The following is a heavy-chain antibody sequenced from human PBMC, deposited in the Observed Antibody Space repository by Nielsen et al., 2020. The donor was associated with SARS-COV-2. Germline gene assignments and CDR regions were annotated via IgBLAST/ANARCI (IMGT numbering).Heavy chain of an antibody. CDR1: AYTFTSYY. V-gene: IGHV1-46*01. CDR3: ARDISIRWADAFDI. CDR2: INPSGGST. Sequence: ASLQVSCYASAYTFTSYYMHCVLQPPGQGLEWMGIINPSGGSTSYAQKFQGRVTMTRDTSTSTVYMELSSLRSEDTAVYYCARDISIRWADAFDIWGQGTMVTVSS. J-gene: IGHJ3*02. D-gene: IGHD4-23*01.